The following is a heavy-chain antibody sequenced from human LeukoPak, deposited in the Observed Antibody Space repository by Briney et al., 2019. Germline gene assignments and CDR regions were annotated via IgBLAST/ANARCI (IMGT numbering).Heavy chain of an antibody. J-gene: IGHJ5*02. CDR3: ARDHSIAAAFDP. CDR2: IYYSGST. CDR1: GGSISSYY. D-gene: IGHD6-13*01. Sequence: SETLSLTCTVSGGSISSYYWGWIRQPPGKGLEWIGSIYYSGSTYYNPSLKSRVTISVDTSKNQFSLKLSSVTAADTAVYYCARDHSIAAAFDPWGQGTLVTVSS. V-gene: IGHV4-39*07.